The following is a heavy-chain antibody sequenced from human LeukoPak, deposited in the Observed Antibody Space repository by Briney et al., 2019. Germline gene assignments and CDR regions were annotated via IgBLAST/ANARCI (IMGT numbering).Heavy chain of an antibody. J-gene: IGHJ4*02. CDR2: ISWNSGSI. CDR3: AKGTGGYVAAAGTFDY. V-gene: IGHV3-9*01. CDR1: GFTFSSYG. D-gene: IGHD6-13*01. Sequence: LRLSCAASGFTFSSYGMHWVRQAPGKGLEWVSGISWNSGSIGYADSVKGRFTISRDNAKNSLYLQMNSLRAEDTALYYCAKGTGGYVAAAGTFDYWGQGTLVTVSS.